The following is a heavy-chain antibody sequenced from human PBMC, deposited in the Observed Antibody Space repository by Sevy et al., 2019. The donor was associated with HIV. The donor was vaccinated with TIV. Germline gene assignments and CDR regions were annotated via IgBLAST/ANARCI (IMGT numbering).Heavy chain of an antibody. CDR1: GFDFSTYW. CDR2: IMGDGSRR. D-gene: IGHD3-16*01. V-gene: IGHV3-74*01. Sequence: GGSLRLSCAASGFDFSTYWMHWVRQAPGKGLVWVSRIMGDGSRRSHADSVKGRFTISRDNAKNTLYLQMNSLGAEDTALYFCARDPFGGYYFDHWGPGTLVTVSS. CDR3: ARDPFGGYYFDH. J-gene: IGHJ4*02.